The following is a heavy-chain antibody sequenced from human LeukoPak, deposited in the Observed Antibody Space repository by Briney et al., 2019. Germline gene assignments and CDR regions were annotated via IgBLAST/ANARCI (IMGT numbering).Heavy chain of an antibody. Sequence: GASVKVSCKASGYTFTGYYMHWVRQAPGQGLEWMGWINPNSGGTNYAQRFQGRVTMTRDTSISTAYMELSRLRSDDTAMYYCARDEVAAIYYYYGMDVWGQGTTVTVSS. CDR3: ARDEVAAIYYYYGMDV. CDR1: GYTFTGYY. D-gene: IGHD2-21*02. V-gene: IGHV1-2*02. J-gene: IGHJ6*02. CDR2: INPNSGGT.